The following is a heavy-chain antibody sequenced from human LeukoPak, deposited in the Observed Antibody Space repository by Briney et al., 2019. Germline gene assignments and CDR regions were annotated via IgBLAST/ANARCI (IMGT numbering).Heavy chain of an antibody. CDR3: ATETTYYYDSSGPTHWFDP. J-gene: IGHJ5*02. D-gene: IGHD3-22*01. V-gene: IGHV4-34*01. Sequence: RSGTLSLTCAVYGGSFSGYYWSWIRQPPGKGLEWIGEISHSGSTNYNPSLKSRVTISVDTSKNQFSLKLSSVTAADTDVYYCATETTYYYDSSGPTHWFDPWGQGTLVTASS. CDR2: ISHSGST. CDR1: GGSFSGYY.